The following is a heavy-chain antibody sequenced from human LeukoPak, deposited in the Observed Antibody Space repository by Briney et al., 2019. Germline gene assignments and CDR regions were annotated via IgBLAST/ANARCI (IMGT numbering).Heavy chain of an antibody. D-gene: IGHD3-22*01. J-gene: IGHJ4*02. Sequence: GGSLRLSCAASGFTVSSNYMSWVRQAPGKGLEWVANIQQHGSETYYGDSVKGRFTISRDNAKNSLYLQMNSLRAEDTAMYYCARGGVVVPIGYWGQGTLVTVSS. CDR1: GFTVSSNY. CDR3: ARGGVVVPIGY. CDR2: IQQHGSET. V-gene: IGHV3-7*04.